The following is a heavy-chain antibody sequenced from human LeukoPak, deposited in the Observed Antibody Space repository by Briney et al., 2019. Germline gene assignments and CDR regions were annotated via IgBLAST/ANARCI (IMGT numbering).Heavy chain of an antibody. D-gene: IGHD6-13*01. Sequence: SETLSLTCTVSGGSISSNSHYWAWIRQPPWKGLEWIGSIYYTGVTFYSPSLKSRVTISVDTSKNQFSLKVISVTAADTAVYYCAREEASAGDYWGQGTLVTVSS. CDR1: GGSISSNSHY. V-gene: IGHV4-39*01. J-gene: IGHJ4*02. CDR3: AREEASAGDY. CDR2: IYYTGVT.